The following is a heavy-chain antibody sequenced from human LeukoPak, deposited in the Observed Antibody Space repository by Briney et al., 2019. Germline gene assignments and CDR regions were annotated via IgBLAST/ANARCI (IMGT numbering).Heavy chain of an antibody. CDR3: ARDITMIRGVTTDPDAFDI. CDR2: ISYDGSNK. Sequence: GRSLRLSCAASGFTFSSYGMHWVRQAPGKGLEWVAVISYDGSNKYYADSAKGRFTISRDNSKSTLYLQMNSLRAEDTAVYYCARDITMIRGVTTDPDAFDIWGQGTMVTVSS. V-gene: IGHV3-30*03. D-gene: IGHD3-10*01. J-gene: IGHJ3*02. CDR1: GFTFSSYG.